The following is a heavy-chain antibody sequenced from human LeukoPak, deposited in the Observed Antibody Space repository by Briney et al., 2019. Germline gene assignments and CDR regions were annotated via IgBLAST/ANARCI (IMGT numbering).Heavy chain of an antibody. D-gene: IGHD3-10*01. V-gene: IGHV4-39*01. J-gene: IGHJ4*02. CDR3: ARTRYYYNSRSYGAPYYFDY. CDR1: GVSISSSYSY. CDR2: IYYSGST. Sequence: PSETLSLTCTVSGVSISSSYSYWGWIRQPPGKGLEWIGSIYYSGSTYYNPSLKSRVTISVDTSKNQFSLKLSSVTAADTAVYYCARTRYYYNSRSYGAPYYFDYWGQGTLVTVSS.